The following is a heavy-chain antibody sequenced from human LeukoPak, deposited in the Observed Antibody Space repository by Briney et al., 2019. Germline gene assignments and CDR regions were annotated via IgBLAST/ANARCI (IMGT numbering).Heavy chain of an antibody. V-gene: IGHV3-48*01. CDR3: ARLTSDIVATIGGY. CDR2: ISSSSSTI. CDR1: GFTFGSYS. D-gene: IGHD5-12*01. Sequence: PGGSLRLSCAASGFTFGSYSMNWVRQAPGKGLEWVSYISSSSSTIYYADSVKGRFTISRDNAKNSLYLQMNSLRAEDTAVYYCARLTSDIVATIGGYWGQGTLVTVSS. J-gene: IGHJ4*02.